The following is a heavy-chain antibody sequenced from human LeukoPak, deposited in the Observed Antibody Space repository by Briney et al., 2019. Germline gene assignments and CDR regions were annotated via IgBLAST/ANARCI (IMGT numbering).Heavy chain of an antibody. D-gene: IGHD5-18*01. J-gene: IGHJ4*02. CDR2: IYYSKNT. Sequence: SETLSLTCTVSGGSISSSSAYWGWIRQPPGKGLEWIGSIYYSKNTYYHPSLKSRVTISADTSKNQFSLTLGSVSATDTAVYYCVSPRGFSYGYFDYWGQGTLVTVSS. V-gene: IGHV4-39*01. CDR1: GGSISSSSAY. CDR3: VSPRGFSYGYFDY.